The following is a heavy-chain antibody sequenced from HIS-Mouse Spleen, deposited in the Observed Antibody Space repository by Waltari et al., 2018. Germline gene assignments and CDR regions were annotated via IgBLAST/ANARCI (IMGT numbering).Heavy chain of an antibody. Sequence: QVQLQESGPGLVKPSETLSLTCTVSGYSISSGYYWGCIRQPPGKGLEWIGSIYHSGSPYYNPSLKSRVTISVDTSKNQFSLKLSSVTAADTAVYYCARDPGYSSSSNAFDIWGQGTMVTVSS. CDR1: GYSISSGYY. V-gene: IGHV4-38-2*02. CDR2: IYHSGSP. CDR3: ARDPGYSSSSNAFDI. D-gene: IGHD6-6*01. J-gene: IGHJ3*02.